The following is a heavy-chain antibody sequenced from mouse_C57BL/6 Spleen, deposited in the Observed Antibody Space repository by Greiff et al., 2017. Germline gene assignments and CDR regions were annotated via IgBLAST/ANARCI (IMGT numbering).Heavy chain of an antibody. V-gene: IGHV1-18*01. CDR1: GYTFTDYN. Sequence: VQLKQSGPELVKPGASVKIPCKASGYTFTDYNMDWVKQSHGKSLEWIGDINPNNGGTIYNQKFKGKATLTVDKSSSTAYMELRSLTSEDTAVYYCARYHYGSSYAYFDVWGTGTTVTVSS. CDR2: INPNNGGT. D-gene: IGHD1-1*01. J-gene: IGHJ1*03. CDR3: ARYHYGSSYAYFDV.